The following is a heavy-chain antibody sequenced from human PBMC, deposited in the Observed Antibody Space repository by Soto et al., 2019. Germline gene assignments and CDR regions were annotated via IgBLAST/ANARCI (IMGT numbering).Heavy chain of an antibody. CDR1: GYSISSGYY. CDR2: IYHSGST. D-gene: IGHD2-2*01. J-gene: IGHJ6*02. CDR3: ARDSPIVVVPAEGSYYYGMDV. V-gene: IGHV4-38-2*02. Sequence: PSETLSLTCAVSGYSISSGYYWGWIRQPPGKGLEWIGSIYHSGSTYYNPSLKSRVTISVDTSKNQFSLKLSSVTAADTAVYYCARDSPIVVVPAEGSYYYGMDVWGQGTTVTVSS.